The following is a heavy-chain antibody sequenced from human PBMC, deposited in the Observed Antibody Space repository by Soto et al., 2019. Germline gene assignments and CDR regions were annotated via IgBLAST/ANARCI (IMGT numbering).Heavy chain of an antibody. CDR2: IYFTGNT. V-gene: IGHV4-59*04. CDR3: AGQTFTIAAASYGRSNWFDP. CDR1: GGSISSYY. J-gene: IGHJ5*02. D-gene: IGHD6-25*01. Sequence: SETLSLTCTVSGGSISSYYWSWIRQPPGKGLEWIGAIYFTGNTYYTPSLKSRLTMSIDTSKHEFSLRLNSVTAADTAVYYCAGQTFTIAAASYGRSNWFDPWGPGTLVTVSS.